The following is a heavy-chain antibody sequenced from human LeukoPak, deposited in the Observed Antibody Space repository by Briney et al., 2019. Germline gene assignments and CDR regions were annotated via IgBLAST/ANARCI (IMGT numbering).Heavy chain of an antibody. J-gene: IGHJ4*02. CDR2: TSSSDTYK. V-gene: IGHV3-21*01. Sequence: PGGSLRLSCAGSGVTFSSYSMNWVRQAPGKGLEWVSSTSSSDTYKDYAESVKGRFTISRDNAKKSLYLQMNSLRAEDTAVYYCAREGGGRSSIWTRFDFWGLGTLVTVSS. D-gene: IGHD6-6*01. CDR3: AREGGGRSSIWTRFDF. CDR1: GVTFSSYS.